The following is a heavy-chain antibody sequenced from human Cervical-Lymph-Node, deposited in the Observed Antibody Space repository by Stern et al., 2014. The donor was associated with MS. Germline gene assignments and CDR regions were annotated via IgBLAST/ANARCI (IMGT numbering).Heavy chain of an antibody. CDR3: ARALSQLLCRDF. D-gene: IGHD2-2*01. J-gene: IGHJ4*02. V-gene: IGHV3-30*04. CDR1: GFKFRSYA. Sequence: VQLVEPGGGVVQPGRSLRISCAAPGFKFRSYAMHWVRQAPGKGLEAVSFISYDESNTKYADSVRDRFTISRDYSQNTLFLQMSILRIEDTAVYYCARALSQLLCRDFWGQGSLVTVSS. CDR2: ISYDESNT.